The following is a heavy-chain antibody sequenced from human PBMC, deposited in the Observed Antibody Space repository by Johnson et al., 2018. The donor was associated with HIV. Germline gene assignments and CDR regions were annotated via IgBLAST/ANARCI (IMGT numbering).Heavy chain of an antibody. CDR2: IKQDGSEK. Sequence: VQLVESGGGLVQPGRSLRLSCAASGFTFSSYWMSWVRQAPGKGLEWVANIKQDGSEKYYVDSVKGRFTISRDNAKNSLYLQMNSLRAEDTALYYCARDLDSSSSEDAFDIWGQGTMVTVSS. CDR3: ARDLDSSSSEDAFDI. J-gene: IGHJ3*02. D-gene: IGHD6-6*01. CDR1: GFTFSSYW. V-gene: IGHV3-7*05.